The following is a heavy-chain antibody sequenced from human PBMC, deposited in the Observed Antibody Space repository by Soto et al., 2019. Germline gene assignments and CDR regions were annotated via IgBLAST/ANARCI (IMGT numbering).Heavy chain of an antibody. J-gene: IGHJ3*02. CDR2: ISSSGSTI. CDR1: GFTFSSYE. V-gene: IGHV3-48*03. CDR3: ARDRSSGWSPLDAFDI. Sequence: GGSLRLSCAASGFTFSSYEMNWVRQAPGKGLEWVSYISSSGSTIYYADSVKGRFTISRDNAKNSLYLQMNSLRAEDTAVYYCARDRSSGWSPLDAFDIWGQGTMVTVSS. D-gene: IGHD6-19*01.